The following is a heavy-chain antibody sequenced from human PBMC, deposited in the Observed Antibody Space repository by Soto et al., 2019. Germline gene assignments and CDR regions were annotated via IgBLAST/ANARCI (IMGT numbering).Heavy chain of an antibody. Sequence: SETLSLTCTVSGVSMNNTSYYWGWIRQSPGKGLEWIGTIYFSGSTFYNPSLKSRLTISIDRSKNQFSLRLTSVTAADTAVYYCARHGSYWGQGTLVTVSA. CDR2: IYFSGST. CDR1: GVSMNNTSYY. V-gene: IGHV4-39*01. J-gene: IGHJ4*02. CDR3: ARHGSY.